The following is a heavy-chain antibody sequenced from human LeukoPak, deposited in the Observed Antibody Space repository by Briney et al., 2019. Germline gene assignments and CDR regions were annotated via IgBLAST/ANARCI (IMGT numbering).Heavy chain of an antibody. CDR2: IYTSWNT. V-gene: IGHV4-61*02. CDR1: GGSISSGSYY. CDR3: ARDRGYYDSSGYYYGTE. J-gene: IGHJ4*02. Sequence: PSQTLSLTCTVSGGSISSGSYYWSWIRPPAGKGLEWIGSIYTSWNTNYNPALKSRVNISVDTSKNQFSLKLSSVTAADTAVYYCARDRGYYDSSGYYYGTEWGQGTLVTVSS. D-gene: IGHD3-22*01.